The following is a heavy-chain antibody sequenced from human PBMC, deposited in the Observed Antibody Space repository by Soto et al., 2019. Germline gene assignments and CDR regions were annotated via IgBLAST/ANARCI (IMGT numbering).Heavy chain of an antibody. CDR1: GGTFSSYT. Sequence: QVQLVQSGAEVKKPGSSVKVSCKASGGTFSSYTISWVRQAPGQGLEWMGRIIPILGIANYAQKLQGRVTITADKSTSTAYMELSSLRSEDTAVYYCARSGIAAPIDYWGQGTLVTGSS. CDR2: IIPILGIA. D-gene: IGHD6-13*01. J-gene: IGHJ4*02. V-gene: IGHV1-69*02. CDR3: ARSGIAAPIDY.